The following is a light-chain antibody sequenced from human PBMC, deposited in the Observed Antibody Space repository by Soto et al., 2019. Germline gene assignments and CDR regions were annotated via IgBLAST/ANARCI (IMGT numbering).Light chain of an antibody. Sequence: QSVLTQPASVSGSPGQSITISCTGTSSDVGTYKPVSWYQQHPGKAPKVIIYDDSKRPSGVSNRFSGSKSGNTASLTISGLQAEDEADYYCQSYDNSLSVYVFGTGTKLTVL. CDR2: DDS. CDR3: QSYDNSLSVYV. CDR1: SSDVGTYKP. J-gene: IGLJ1*01. V-gene: IGLV2-23*01.